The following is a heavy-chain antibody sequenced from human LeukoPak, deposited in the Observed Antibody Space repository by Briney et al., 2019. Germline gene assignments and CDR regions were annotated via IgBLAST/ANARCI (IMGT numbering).Heavy chain of an antibody. CDR2: IIPIFGTA. CDR3: ASGTPMVRGVNDAFDI. V-gene: IGHV1-69*01. CDR1: GGTFSSYA. J-gene: IGHJ3*02. D-gene: IGHD3-10*01. Sequence: GSSVKVSCKASGGTFSSYAISWVRQAPGQGLEWMGGIIPIFGTANYAQKFQGRVTITADESTSTAYMELSSLRSEDMAVYYCASGTPMVRGVNDAFDIWGQGTMVTVSS.